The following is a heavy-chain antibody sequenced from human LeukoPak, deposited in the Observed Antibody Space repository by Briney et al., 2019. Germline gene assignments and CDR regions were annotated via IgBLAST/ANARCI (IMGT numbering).Heavy chain of an antibody. D-gene: IGHD5-12*01. V-gene: IGHV3-21*01. Sequence: TGGSLRLSRAASGFTFSTYSMNWLRLAPGKGLEWVSSISPDSNYKYYVDSVKGRFTISRDNAKSSLYLQMNSLRAEDTAVYYCVRGGYRGFDYEYWGQGTLVTVSS. CDR1: GFTFSTYS. CDR2: ISPDSNYK. CDR3: VRGGYRGFDYEY. J-gene: IGHJ4*02.